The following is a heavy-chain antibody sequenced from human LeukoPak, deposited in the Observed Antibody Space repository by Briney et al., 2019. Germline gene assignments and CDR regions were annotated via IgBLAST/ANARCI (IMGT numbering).Heavy chain of an antibody. J-gene: IGHJ4*02. Sequence: GGSLRLSCAASGFTFSSYWMSWVRQAPGKGLEWVANIKQDGSEKYYVDSVKGRFTISRDNSKNTLYLQMNSLRAEDTAVYYCARGSFKSPPDGNWGQGTLVTVSS. CDR2: IKQDGSEK. V-gene: IGHV3-7*03. D-gene: IGHD1-14*01. CDR1: GFTFSSYW. CDR3: ARGSFKSPPDGN.